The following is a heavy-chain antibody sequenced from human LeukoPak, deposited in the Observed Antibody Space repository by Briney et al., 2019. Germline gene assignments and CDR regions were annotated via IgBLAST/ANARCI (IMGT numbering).Heavy chain of an antibody. V-gene: IGHV3-7*01. D-gene: IGHD4-11*01. CDR3: ATYSILNAREFRY. CDR1: GFTLSTYW. Sequence: GGSLRLSCAASGFTLSTYWMNWVRQAPGKGLEWVANVQHIGGETYYVDSVKGRFTISRDNAKNSVYLQMNSLGADDTAVYYCATYSILNAREFRYWGQGTLVTVTS. J-gene: IGHJ1*01. CDR2: VQHIGGET.